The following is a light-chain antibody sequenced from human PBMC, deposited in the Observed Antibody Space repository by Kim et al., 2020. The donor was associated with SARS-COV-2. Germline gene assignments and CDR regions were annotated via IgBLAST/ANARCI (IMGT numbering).Light chain of an antibody. J-gene: IGKJ4*01. CDR1: QDIKKY. CDR3: QQYLNFLT. V-gene: IGKV1-33*01. CDR2: DAS. Sequence: AASVGDRFTITCQASQDIKKYLNWYQQRPGKAPKHLIYDASNLETGVPSRFSGSGSGTDFIFTITSLQPEDIATYYCQQYLNFLTFGGGTKVDIK.